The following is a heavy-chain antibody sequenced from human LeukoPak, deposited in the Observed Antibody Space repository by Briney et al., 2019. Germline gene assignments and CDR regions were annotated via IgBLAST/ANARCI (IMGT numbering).Heavy chain of an antibody. Sequence: GGSLRLSCAASGFTFSSYALSWVRQAPGKGLVWVSRINSDGSSTSYADSVKGRFTISRDNAKNTLYLQMNSLRAEDTAVYYCARSGEYSSGWYAFDYWGQGTLVTVSS. CDR3: ARSGEYSSGWYAFDY. CDR1: GFTFSSYA. CDR2: INSDGSST. D-gene: IGHD6-19*01. J-gene: IGHJ4*02. V-gene: IGHV3-74*01.